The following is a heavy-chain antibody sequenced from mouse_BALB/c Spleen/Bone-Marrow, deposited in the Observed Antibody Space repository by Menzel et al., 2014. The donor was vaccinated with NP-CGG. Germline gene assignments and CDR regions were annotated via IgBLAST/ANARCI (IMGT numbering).Heavy chain of an antibody. D-gene: IGHD2-14*01. CDR2: IWRGGST. CDR3: AKNRDDGVVVF. V-gene: IGHV2-5*01. J-gene: IGHJ2*01. Sequence: QVQLKESGLGLVQRSQNLSITCTVSGFSLNSHGVHWVRQSPGKGLEWLGVIWRGGSTDYNAAFVSRLSITKENSKSQVFFKMNSLQADDTAIYYCAKNRDDGVVVFWGQGTTLAASS. CDR1: GFSLNSHG.